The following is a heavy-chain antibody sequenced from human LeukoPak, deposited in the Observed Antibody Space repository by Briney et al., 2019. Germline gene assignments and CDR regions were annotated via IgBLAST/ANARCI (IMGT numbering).Heavy chain of an antibody. CDR1: GFTFDDYA. CDR2: ISWNSGSI. Sequence: PGGSLRLSCAASGFTFDDYAMHWVRQAPGKGLEWVSGISWNSGSIGYADSVKGRFTISRDNAKNSLYLQMNSLRAEDTALYYCAKDYCSSTSCYGRFDYWGQGTLVTVSS. CDR3: AKDYCSSTSCYGRFDY. J-gene: IGHJ4*02. D-gene: IGHD2-2*01. V-gene: IGHV3-9*01.